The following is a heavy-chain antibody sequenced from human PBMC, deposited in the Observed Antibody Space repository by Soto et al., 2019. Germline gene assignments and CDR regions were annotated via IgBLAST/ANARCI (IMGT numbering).Heavy chain of an antibody. CDR3: ARRTRNTSLYYGMDI. V-gene: IGHV4-59*11. D-gene: IGHD1-26*01. CDR1: CVSSGYLC. Sequence: SLIIPLSSTVVCVSSGYLCCSWIRQPKGKGLEWIGYIYYSGSTYYNPSLKSRVTISVDTSKNQFSLRLNSVTAADTAVYYCARRTRNTSLYYGMDICGQR. J-gene: IGHJ6*01. CDR2: IYYSGST.